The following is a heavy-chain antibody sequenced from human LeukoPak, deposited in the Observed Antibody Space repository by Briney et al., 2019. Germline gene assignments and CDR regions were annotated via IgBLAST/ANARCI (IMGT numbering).Heavy chain of an antibody. D-gene: IGHD5-18*01. CDR2: IYSGGST. J-gene: IGHJ6*02. Sequence: PGGSLRLSCAASGFTVSSNYMSWVRQAPGKGLEWVSVIYSGGSTYYADSVKGRFTISRDNSKNTLYLQMNSLRVEDTAVYYCARGFHVDTPMVYCYYGMDVWGQGTTVTVSS. CDR1: GFTVSSNY. CDR3: ARGFHVDTPMVYCYYGMDV. V-gene: IGHV3-66*01.